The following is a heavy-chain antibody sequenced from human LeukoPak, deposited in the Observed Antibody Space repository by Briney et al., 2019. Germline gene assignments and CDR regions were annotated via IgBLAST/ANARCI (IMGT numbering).Heavy chain of an antibody. D-gene: IGHD3-10*01. Sequence: SETLSLTCAVYGGSFSGYYWSWIRQPPGKGLEWIGEINHSGSTNYNPSLKRRVTISVDTSENQFSLKLSSVTAADTAVYYCARGQLVRGRAHDYWGQGTLVTVSS. J-gene: IGHJ4*02. CDR1: GGSFSGYY. CDR2: INHSGST. CDR3: ARGQLVRGRAHDY. V-gene: IGHV4-34*01.